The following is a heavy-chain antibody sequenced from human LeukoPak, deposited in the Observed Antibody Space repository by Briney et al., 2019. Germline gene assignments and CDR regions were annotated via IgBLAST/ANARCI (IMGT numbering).Heavy chain of an antibody. CDR3: ARAGGGDVD. V-gene: IGHV3-33*01. CDR2: IWYDGSNK. CDR1: GFTFSSYG. D-gene: IGHD2-21*02. Sequence: GGSLRLSCAASGFTFSSYGMHWVRQAPGKGLEWVAVIWYDGSNKYYADSVKGRFTISRDNSKDTLYLQMNSLRAEDTAVYYCARAGGGDVDWGQGTLVTVSS. J-gene: IGHJ4*02.